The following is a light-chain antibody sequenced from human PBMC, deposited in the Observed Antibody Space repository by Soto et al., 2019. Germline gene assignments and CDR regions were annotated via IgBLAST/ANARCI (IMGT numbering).Light chain of an antibody. CDR2: QVT. CDR1: GSDIATFNY. CDR3: NSYSSTSFYV. Sequence: VLAQPASMSGSPGQSITISCTGSGSDIATFNYVSWYQQYPGKAPKLLIYQVTSRASGVSHRFSGSKSGNTAALTISGLQPEDEAEYYCNSYSSTSFYVFGTGTKVTVL. V-gene: IGLV2-14*01. J-gene: IGLJ1*01.